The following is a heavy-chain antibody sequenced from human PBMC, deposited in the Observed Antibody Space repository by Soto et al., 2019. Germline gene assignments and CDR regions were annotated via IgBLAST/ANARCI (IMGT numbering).Heavy chain of an antibody. Sequence: SATLCLTWTVSGCSIRNGGYSWAWIRHPPGKGLEWIGSIYHTGNTYYNPSLRSRVTISVDTSKNQFSLKLTSVTAADTAVYYFARDYYDSSDYTTKWFDPWGQGTLVTVS. D-gene: IGHD3-22*01. V-gene: IGHV4-39*01. CDR3: ARDYYDSSDYTTKWFDP. CDR2: IYHTGNT. CDR1: GCSIRNGGYS. J-gene: IGHJ5*02.